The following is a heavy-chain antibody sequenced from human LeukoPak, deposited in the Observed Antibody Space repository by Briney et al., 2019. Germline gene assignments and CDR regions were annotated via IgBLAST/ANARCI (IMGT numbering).Heavy chain of an antibody. J-gene: IGHJ6*04. D-gene: IGHD5-24*01. V-gene: IGHV4-34*01. Sequence: SETLSLTCAVYGGSFSGYYWSWIRQPPGKGLEWIGEINHSGSTNYNPSLRSRVTISVDTSKNQFSLKLSSVTAADTAVYYCARDGVPRGMDVWGKGTTATVSS. CDR2: INHSGST. CDR3: ARDGVPRGMDV. CDR1: GGSFSGYY.